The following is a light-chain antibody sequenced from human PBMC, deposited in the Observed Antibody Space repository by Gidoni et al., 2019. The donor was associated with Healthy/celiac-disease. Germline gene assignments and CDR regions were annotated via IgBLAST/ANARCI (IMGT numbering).Light chain of an antibody. V-gene: IGLV3-21*02. CDR2: DDS. CDR3: QVWDSSSDHRGV. CDR1: NIGSKS. Sequence: SYVLTQPPSESVAPGQQARIPCGGNNIGSKSVHWYQQKPGQAPVLVVYDDSDRPSGIPERFSGSNSGNTATLTISRVEAGDEADYYCQVWDSSSDHRGVFGTGTKVTVL. J-gene: IGLJ1*01.